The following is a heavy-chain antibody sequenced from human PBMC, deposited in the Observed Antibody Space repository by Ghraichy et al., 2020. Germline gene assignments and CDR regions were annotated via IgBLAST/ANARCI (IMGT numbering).Heavy chain of an antibody. J-gene: IGHJ4*02. V-gene: IGHV3-30*18. CDR3: AKEAGFEYSSSAFDF. CDR2: IPFDGINK. CDR1: GFTFSAYG. D-gene: IGHD6-6*01. Sequence: GESLNISCAASGFTFSAYGMHWVRQAPGKGLEWLAVIPFDGINKDYADSVKGRFTISRDNSANTLYLQMNSLRAEDTAVYYCAKEAGFEYSSSAFDFWGQGTLVTVSS.